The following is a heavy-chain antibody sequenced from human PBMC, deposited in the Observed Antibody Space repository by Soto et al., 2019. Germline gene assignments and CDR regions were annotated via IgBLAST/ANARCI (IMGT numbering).Heavy chain of an antibody. CDR1: GFTFSSYS. CDR2: ISSSSSYI. Sequence: EVQLVESGGGLVKPGGSLRLSCAASGFTFSSYSMNWVRQAPGKGLEWVSSISSSSSYIYYADSVKGRFTISRDNAKNSVYLQMNSLRAEDTAVYYCARPQLLWFGELSFDYWGQGTLVTVSS. J-gene: IGHJ4*02. D-gene: IGHD3-10*01. CDR3: ARPQLLWFGELSFDY. V-gene: IGHV3-21*01.